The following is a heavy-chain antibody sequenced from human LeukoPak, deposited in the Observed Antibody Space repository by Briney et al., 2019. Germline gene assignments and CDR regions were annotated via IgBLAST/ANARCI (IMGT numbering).Heavy chain of an antibody. CDR2: MNPNSGNT. CDR3: ARGRLSQYYDSSGYYYDLAY. CDR1: GYTFTSYD. J-gene: IGHJ4*02. D-gene: IGHD3-22*01. V-gene: IGHV1-8*01. Sequence: ASVKVSCKASGYTFTSYDINWVRQATGQGLEWMGWMNPNSGNTGYAQKFQGRVTMTRNTSISTAYMELSSLRSEDTAVYYCARGRLSQYYDSSGYYYDLAYWGQGTLVTVSS.